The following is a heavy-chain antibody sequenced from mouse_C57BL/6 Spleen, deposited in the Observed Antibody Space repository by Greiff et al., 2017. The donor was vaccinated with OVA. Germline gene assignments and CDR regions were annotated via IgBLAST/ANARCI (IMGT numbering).Heavy chain of an antibody. D-gene: IGHD1-1*01. Sequence: EVQLQQSGPELVKPGASVKMSCKASGYTFTDYNMHWVKQSPGKSLEWIGYINTNNGCTGYHQTFKGKATLTVNKSSSTAYMELRILTSEDSAVYYCARSRITTVVSMDYWGQGTSVTVSS. CDR3: ARSRITTVVSMDY. CDR1: GYTFTDYN. CDR2: INTNNGCT. V-gene: IGHV1-22*01. J-gene: IGHJ4*01.